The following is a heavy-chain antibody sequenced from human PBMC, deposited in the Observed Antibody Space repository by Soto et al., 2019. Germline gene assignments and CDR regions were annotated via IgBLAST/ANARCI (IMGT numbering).Heavy chain of an antibody. CDR2: MNPNSGNT. Sequence: ASVKVSCKASGYTFTSYDINWVRQATGQGLEWMGWMNPNSGNTGYAQKFQGRVTMTRNTSISTAYMELSSLRSEDTAVYYCARVQDIVATITKEGRARTTDYWGQGTLVTVSS. CDR3: ARVQDIVATITKEGRARTTDY. V-gene: IGHV1-8*01. D-gene: IGHD5-12*01. CDR1: GYTFTSYD. J-gene: IGHJ4*02.